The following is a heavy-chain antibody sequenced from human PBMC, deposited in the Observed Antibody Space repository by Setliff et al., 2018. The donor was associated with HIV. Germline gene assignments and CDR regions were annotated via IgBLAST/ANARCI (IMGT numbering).Heavy chain of an antibody. Sequence: SSETLSLTCAVYGDSFSDYYWSWIRQPPGKGLEWIGEGDQSGSANYNPSLTGRGTISVDTLKRHFSLKLTSVTAADAAVYYCARGRQGPSYYDSTGLSRGRDFDFWGQGTLVTVSS. J-gene: IGHJ4*02. CDR3: ARGRQGPSYYDSTGLSRGRDFDF. CDR1: GDSFSDYY. D-gene: IGHD3-16*01. CDR2: GDQSGSA. V-gene: IGHV4-34*01.